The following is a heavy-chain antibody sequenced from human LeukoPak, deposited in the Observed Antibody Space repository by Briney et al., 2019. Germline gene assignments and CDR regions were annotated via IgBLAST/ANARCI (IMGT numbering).Heavy chain of an antibody. V-gene: IGHV1-2*02. CDR3: ARAGSVLHPPEYFHH. D-gene: IGHD1-26*01. CDR2: IKPNSGDT. J-gene: IGHJ1*01. CDR1: GYTFTGYY. Sequence: GASVKVSCKASGYTFTGYYMHWVRQAPGQALEWMGRIKPNSGDTNYGQKFQGRVTVTRDTSISTAYMELNRLTSDDTAVYYCARAGSVLHPPEYFHHWGQGPLVTVST.